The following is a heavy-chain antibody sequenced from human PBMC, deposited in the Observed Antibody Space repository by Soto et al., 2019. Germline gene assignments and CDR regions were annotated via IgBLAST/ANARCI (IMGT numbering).Heavy chain of an antibody. D-gene: IGHD2-15*01. CDR2: IGTAGDP. CDR1: GFTFRSYD. Sequence: GALRLSCAASGFTFRSYDMHWVRQVTGKNLEWVSAIGTAGDPYYPGSVKGRFTISRENAKNSLYLQMNGLRDGDTAVYYCARSRPAAAHYYFFAMDIWGQGTTVTVSS. V-gene: IGHV3-13*05. CDR3: ARSRPAAAHYYFFAMDI. J-gene: IGHJ6*02.